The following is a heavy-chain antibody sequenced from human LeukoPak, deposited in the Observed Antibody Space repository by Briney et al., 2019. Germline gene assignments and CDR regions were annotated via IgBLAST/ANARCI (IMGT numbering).Heavy chain of an antibody. J-gene: IGHJ4*02. CDR2: ISYDGSNK. CDR1: GFTFSSYG. D-gene: IGHD1-26*01. CDR3: AKDRIVGATGY. V-gene: IGHV3-30*18. Sequence: PGRSLRLSRAASGFTFSSYGMHWVRQAPGKGLEWVAVISYDGSNKYYADSVKGRFTISRDNSKNTLYLQMNSLRAEDTAVYYCAKDRIVGATGYWGQGTLVTVSS.